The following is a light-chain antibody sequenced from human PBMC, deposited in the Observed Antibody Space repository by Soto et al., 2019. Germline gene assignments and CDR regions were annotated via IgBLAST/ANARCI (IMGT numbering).Light chain of an antibody. J-gene: IGLJ3*02. CDR3: QSYDSSLSGWV. Sequence: QSALTQPPSVSGAPGQRVTISSTGSSSNIGAGYDVHWYHQLPGTAPKLVIYGNSNRPSGVPDRFSGSKSGTSASLAITGLQAEDEADYYCQSYDSSLSGWVFGGGTKLTVL. CDR2: GNS. V-gene: IGLV1-40*01. CDR1: SSNIGAGYD.